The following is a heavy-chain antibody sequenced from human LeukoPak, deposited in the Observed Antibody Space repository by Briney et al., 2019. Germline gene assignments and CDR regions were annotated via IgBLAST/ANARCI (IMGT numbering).Heavy chain of an antibody. Sequence: GGSLRLSCATSGFTFNNYNMNWVRQAPGRALEWVSSITSSGTYIFYADSVKGRFTISRDNAKNTLYLQMNSLRAEDTAVYYCARAVVPVGSFYYYYMDVWGKGTTVTVSS. V-gene: IGHV3-21*01. J-gene: IGHJ6*03. CDR2: ITSSGTYI. CDR1: GFTFNNYN. D-gene: IGHD2-2*01. CDR3: ARAVVPVGSFYYYYMDV.